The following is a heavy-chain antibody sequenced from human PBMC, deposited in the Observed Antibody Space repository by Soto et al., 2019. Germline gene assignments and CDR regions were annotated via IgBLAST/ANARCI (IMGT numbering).Heavy chain of an antibody. CDR2: IYYSGST. D-gene: IGHD6-6*01. CDR3: ATFPLSSSSSHSDY. V-gene: IGHV4-59*01. J-gene: IGHJ4*02. CDR1: GGSFSGYY. Sequence: SETLSLTCAVYGGSFSGYYWSWIRQPPGKGLEWIGYIYYSGSTNYNPSLKSRVTISVDTSKNQFSLKLSSVTAADTAVYYCATFPLSSSSSHSDYWGQGTLVTVSS.